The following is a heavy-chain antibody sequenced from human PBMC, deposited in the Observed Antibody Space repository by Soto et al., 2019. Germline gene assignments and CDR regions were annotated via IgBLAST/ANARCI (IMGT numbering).Heavy chain of an antibody. CDR1: GYSFTSYW. CDR2: IDPSDSDT. V-gene: IGHV5-51*01. D-gene: IGHD6-13*01. J-gene: IGHJ4*02. CDR3: ASLRYSSSWSD. Sequence: GESLKISCKGSGYSFTSYWIDWVRQMPGKGLEWMGRIDPSDSDTRYSPSFQGQVTISADKSISTAYLQWGSLKASDTAMYYCASLRYSSSWSDWGQGTLVTVSS.